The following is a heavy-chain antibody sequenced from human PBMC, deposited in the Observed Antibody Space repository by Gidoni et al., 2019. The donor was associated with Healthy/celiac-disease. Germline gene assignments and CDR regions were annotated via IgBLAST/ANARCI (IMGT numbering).Heavy chain of an antibody. V-gene: IGHV1-18*01. CDR3: ARGGGYCSSTSCHNRVNYYYYYGMDV. D-gene: IGHD2-2*01. J-gene: IGHJ6*02. CDR1: GYTFTSYG. CDR2: ISAYNGNT. Sequence: QVQLVQSGAEVKKPGASVKVSCKASGYTFTSYGISWVRQAPGQGLEWMGWISAYNGNTNYAQKLQGRVTMTTDTSTSTAYMELRSLRSDDTAVYYCARGGGYCSSTSCHNRVNYYYYYGMDVWGQGTTVTVSS.